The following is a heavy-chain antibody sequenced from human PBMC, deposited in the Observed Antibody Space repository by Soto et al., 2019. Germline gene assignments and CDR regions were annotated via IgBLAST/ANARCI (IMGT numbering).Heavy chain of an antibody. CDR1: GFTFSSYG. J-gene: IGHJ4*02. V-gene: IGHV3-33*01. CDR2: IWYDGSNK. D-gene: IGHD5-12*01. CDR3: ARDSGDGYNRYPFDY. Sequence: QVQLVESGGGVVQPGRSLRLSCAASGFTFSSYGMHWVRQAPGKGLEWVAVIWYDGSNKYYADSVKGRFTISRDNSKNTLYLQMNSLRAEDTAVYYCARDSGDGYNRYPFDYWGQGTLVTVSS.